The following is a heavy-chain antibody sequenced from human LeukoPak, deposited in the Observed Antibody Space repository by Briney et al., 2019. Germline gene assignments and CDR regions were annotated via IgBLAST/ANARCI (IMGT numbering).Heavy chain of an antibody. D-gene: IGHD3-22*01. CDR2: IYYSGST. CDR1: GYSISSSDYY. CDR3: ARGSTHYSDSSGYHSLFDY. V-gene: IGHV4-39*07. J-gene: IGHJ4*02. Sequence: SETLSLTCTVSGYSISSSDYYWGWIRQPPGKGLEWIANIYYSGSTYYNPSLKSRVTISEDTSKNQFSLRLGSVTAADTAVYYCARGSTHYSDSSGYHSLFDYWGQGTLVTVSS.